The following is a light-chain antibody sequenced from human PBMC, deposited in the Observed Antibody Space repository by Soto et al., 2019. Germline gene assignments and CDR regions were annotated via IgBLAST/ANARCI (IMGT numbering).Light chain of an antibody. V-gene: IGLV2-11*01. CDR2: DVT. J-gene: IGLJ3*02. CDR3: CSYAGTYSWV. CDR1: SSDVGAYNF. Sequence: QSALTQPRSVSGSPGQSVTISCTGTSSDVGAYNFVSWYQHHPGKAPKLIIYDVTERPSGVPDRFSGSKSGNSAYLTISGLQTEDEADYYCCSYAGTYSWVFGGGTKLTVL.